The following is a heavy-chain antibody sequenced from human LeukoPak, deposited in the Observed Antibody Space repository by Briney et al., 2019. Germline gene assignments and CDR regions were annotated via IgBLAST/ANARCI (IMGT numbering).Heavy chain of an antibody. CDR1: GFTFTTYS. CDR3: AKQSGTMAHYYYMDV. J-gene: IGHJ6*03. CDR2: IKQDGSEK. Sequence: PGGSLRLSCAASGFTFTTYSMNWVRQAPGKGLEWVANIKQDGSEKYYVDSVKGRFTISRDNAKNSLYLQMNSLRAEDTAVYYCAKQSGTMAHYYYMDVWGKGTTVTVSS. D-gene: IGHD1-26*01. V-gene: IGHV3-7*03.